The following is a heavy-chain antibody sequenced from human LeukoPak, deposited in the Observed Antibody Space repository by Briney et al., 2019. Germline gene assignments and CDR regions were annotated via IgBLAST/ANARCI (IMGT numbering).Heavy chain of an antibody. J-gene: IGHJ4*02. D-gene: IGHD7-27*01. CDR2: ISWNSGSI. Sequence: GGSLRLSCAASGFTFDDYAMHWVRQAPGKGLEWVSGISWNSGSIGYADSVKGRFTISRDNAKNSLYLQMNSLRAEDTALYYCAKDIKSGNWGFGYWGQGTLVTVSS. CDR3: AKDIKSGNWGFGY. V-gene: IGHV3-9*01. CDR1: GFTFDDYA.